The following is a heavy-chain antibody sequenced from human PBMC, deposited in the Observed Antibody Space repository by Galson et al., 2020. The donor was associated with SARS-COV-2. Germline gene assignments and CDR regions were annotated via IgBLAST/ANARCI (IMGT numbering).Heavy chain of an antibody. CDR3: ARGDSGAWYYFTY. J-gene: IGHJ4*02. V-gene: IGHV3-33*01. D-gene: IGHD6-19*01. CDR2: IWYDGTNK. Sequence: GGSLRLSCAASGFTFSNFDMHWVHQAPGKGLEWVAIIWYDGTNKYYADSVKGRFTISRDNSKNTLYLQMNSLRGEDTAVYYCARGDSGAWYYFTYWGQGTLVTVSS. CDR1: GFTFSNFD.